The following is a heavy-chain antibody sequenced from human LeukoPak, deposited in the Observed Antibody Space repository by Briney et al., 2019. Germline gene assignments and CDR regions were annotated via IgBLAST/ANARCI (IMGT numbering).Heavy chain of an antibody. V-gene: IGHV3-7*01. CDR3: LRGDRRDY. CDR2: INGDTSEI. Sequence: GGSLRLSCAASGFTFSMSWMTWVRQAPGKGLEWVASINGDTSEIHYVDSVKGRFTISRDNTKDSLYLQMNSLRVEDTAVYYCLRGDRRDYWGQGTLVTVSS. J-gene: IGHJ4*02. CDR1: GFTFSMSW.